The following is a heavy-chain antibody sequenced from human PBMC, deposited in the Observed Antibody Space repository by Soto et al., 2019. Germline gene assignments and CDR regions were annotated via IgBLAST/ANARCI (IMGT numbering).Heavy chain of an antibody. Sequence: EVQLAESGGGLVQPGRSLRLSCTASGFTFGDYAMSWFRQAPGKGLEWVGFIRSKAYGGTTEYAASVKGRFIISRDDSKSVAYLQMNSLKTEDTAVYYCTRDYIAVAATDYWGQGTLVTVSS. CDR3: TRDYIAVAATDY. J-gene: IGHJ4*02. CDR2: IRSKAYGGTT. CDR1: GFTFGDYA. V-gene: IGHV3-49*03. D-gene: IGHD6-19*01.